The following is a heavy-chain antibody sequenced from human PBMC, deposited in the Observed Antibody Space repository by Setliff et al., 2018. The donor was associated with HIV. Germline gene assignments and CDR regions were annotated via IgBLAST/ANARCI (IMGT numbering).Heavy chain of an antibody. J-gene: IGHJ5*02. CDR3: ARHPAAAAGTVS. V-gene: IGHV4-39*01. D-gene: IGHD6-13*01. CDR1: GGSITSNIHY. CDR2: IHYHGNK. Sequence: LSLTCTVSGGSITSNIHYWGWIRQPPGKGLEWIGTIHYHGNKNLNPSLKSRVTISVDTSKNQFSLNLTSVSAADTALYYCARHPAAAAGTVSWGQGILVTVSS.